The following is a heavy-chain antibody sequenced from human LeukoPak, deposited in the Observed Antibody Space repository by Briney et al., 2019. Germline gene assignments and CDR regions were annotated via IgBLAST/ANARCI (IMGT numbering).Heavy chain of an antibody. CDR3: ARSYDYVWGSYTFDY. CDR2: IIPILGIA. Sequence: SVKVSCKASGGTFSSYAISWVRQAPGQGLEWMGRIIPILGIANYAQKFQGRVTITADKSTSTAYMELSSLRSEDTAVYYCARSYDYVWGSYTFDYWGQGTLVTVSS. D-gene: IGHD3-16*01. CDR1: GGTFSSYA. V-gene: IGHV1-69*04. J-gene: IGHJ4*02.